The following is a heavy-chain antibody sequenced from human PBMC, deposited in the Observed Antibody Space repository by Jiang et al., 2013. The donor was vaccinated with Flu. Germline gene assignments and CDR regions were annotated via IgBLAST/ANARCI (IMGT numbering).Heavy chain of an antibody. CDR2: INYSGKT. V-gene: IGHV4-59*11. D-gene: IGHD6-13*01. J-gene: IGHJ4*02. CDR3: ARIPLQSRLYSSSPGWGFFDY. CDR1: GGSITSHY. Sequence: PGLVKPSETLSPTCAVSGGSITSHYWTWIRQPPGMRLEWIGYINYSGKTNYNPPLKSRVILSLDTSQNQFSLRLNSVTAADTAVYYCARIPLQSRLYSSSPGWGFFDYWGQGNLVTVSS.